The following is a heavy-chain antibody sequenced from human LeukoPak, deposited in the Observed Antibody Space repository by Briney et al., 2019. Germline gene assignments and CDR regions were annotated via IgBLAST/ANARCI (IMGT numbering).Heavy chain of an antibody. CDR2: ISAYNGNT. V-gene: IGHV1-18*04. CDR3: ARDSSVAHNPYDY. CDR1: GYTFTCYY. J-gene: IGHJ4*02. D-gene: IGHD6-19*01. Sequence: ASVKVSCKASGYTFTCYYMHWVRQAPGQGLEWMGWISAYNGNTNYAQKLQGRVTMTTDTSTSTAYMELRSLRSDDTAVYYCARDSSVAHNPYDYWGQGTLVTVSS.